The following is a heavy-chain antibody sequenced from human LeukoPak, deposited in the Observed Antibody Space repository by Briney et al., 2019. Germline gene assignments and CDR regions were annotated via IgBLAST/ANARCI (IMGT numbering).Heavy chain of an antibody. Sequence: GASLKISCKGSGYSFTNYWIGWVRQLPGKGLEWMGVIYPGDSNTRYSPSFQGQVTISADKSISTAYLQWSSLTASDTAMYYCARHVTYGASVAEYFQHWGLGTLVTVSS. CDR1: GYSFTNYW. V-gene: IGHV5-51*01. CDR2: IYPGDSNT. CDR3: ARHVTYGASVAEYFQH. D-gene: IGHD4/OR15-4a*01. J-gene: IGHJ1*01.